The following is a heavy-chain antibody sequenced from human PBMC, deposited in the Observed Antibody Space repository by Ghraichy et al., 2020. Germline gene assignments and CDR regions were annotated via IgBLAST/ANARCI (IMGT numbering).Heavy chain of an antibody. V-gene: IGHV3-48*02. D-gene: IGHD4-17*01. Sequence: GGSLRLSCAASGFNFRSYGMNWVRQAPEKGLEWVSHISSGSGSGKSYAESVKGRFTVSRDNAENSLYLQMSSLRDEDSAVYYCAADPDGDEDFDYWGQGTLVTVSS. CDR2: ISSGSGSGK. J-gene: IGHJ4*02. CDR1: GFNFRSYG. CDR3: AADPDGDEDFDY.